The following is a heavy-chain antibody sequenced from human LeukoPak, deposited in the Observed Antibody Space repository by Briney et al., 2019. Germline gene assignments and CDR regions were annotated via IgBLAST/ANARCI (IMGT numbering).Heavy chain of an antibody. CDR3: ASTGYSSGRGPTDAFDI. CDR2: IYPGDPDT. V-gene: IGHV5-51*01. D-gene: IGHD6-19*01. J-gene: IGHJ3*02. CDR1: GYSFTSYW. Sequence: GESLQISCKGSGYSFTSYWIGWVRQVPGKGREWMGIIYPGDPDTRDSPSFQGQVTISADKSISTAYLQWSSLKASDTAMYYCASTGYSSGRGPTDAFDIWGQGTMVTVSS.